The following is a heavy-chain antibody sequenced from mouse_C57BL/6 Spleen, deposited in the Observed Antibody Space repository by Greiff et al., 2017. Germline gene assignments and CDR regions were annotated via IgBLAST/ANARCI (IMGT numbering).Heavy chain of an antibody. CDR3: ARGYGNYVAY. Sequence: VKLMESGAELARPGASVKMSCKASGYTFTSYTMHWVKQRPGQGLEWIGYINPSSGYTKYNQKFKDKATLTADKSSSTAYMQLSSLTSEDSAVYYCARGYGNYVAYWGQGTLVTVSA. J-gene: IGHJ3*01. V-gene: IGHV1-4*01. CDR2: INPSSGYT. CDR1: GYTFTSYT. D-gene: IGHD2-1*01.